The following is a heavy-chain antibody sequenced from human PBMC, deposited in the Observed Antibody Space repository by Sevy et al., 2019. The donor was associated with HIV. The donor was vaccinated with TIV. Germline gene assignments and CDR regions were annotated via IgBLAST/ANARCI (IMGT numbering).Heavy chain of an antibody. D-gene: IGHD2-15*01. CDR1: GFTFSSYG. V-gene: IGHV3-33*01. CDR2: IWYDGSNK. Sequence: GGSLRLSCAASGFTFSSYGMHWVRQAPGKGLEWVAVIWYDGSNKYYADSVKGRFTISRDNSKNTLYLQMNSLRAEDTAVYYCASSKASGMAATPIDYWGQGTLVTVSS. CDR3: ASSKASGMAATPIDY. J-gene: IGHJ4*02.